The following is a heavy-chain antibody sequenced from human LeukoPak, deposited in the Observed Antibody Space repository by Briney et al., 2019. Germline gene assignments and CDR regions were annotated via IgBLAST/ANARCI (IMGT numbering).Heavy chain of an antibody. CDR1: GGTFSSYA. V-gene: IGHV1-69*01. CDR2: IIPIFGTA. Sequence: SVKVSCKASGGTFSSYAISWVRQAPGQGLEWMGGIIPIFGTANYAQKFQGRVTLTADESTSTAYMELSSLRSEDTAVYYCARGRRANIVATGFDYWGQGTLVTVSS. CDR3: ARGRRANIVATGFDY. D-gene: IGHD5-12*01. J-gene: IGHJ4*02.